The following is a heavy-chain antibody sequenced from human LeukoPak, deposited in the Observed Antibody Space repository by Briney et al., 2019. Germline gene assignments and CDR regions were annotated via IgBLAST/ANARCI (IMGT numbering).Heavy chain of an antibody. CDR3: ARQGGYCSSTSCYYYYYGMDV. V-gene: IGHV5-10-1*01. J-gene: IGHJ6*02. CDR1: GYSFTSYW. CDR2: IDPSDSYT. Sequence: GESLKISCQGSGYSFTSYWISWVRQMPGKGLEWMGRIDPSDSYTNYSPSFQGHVTISADKSISTAYLQWSSLKASDTAMYYCARQGGYCSSTSCYYYYYGMDVWGQGTTVTVSS. D-gene: IGHD2-2*01.